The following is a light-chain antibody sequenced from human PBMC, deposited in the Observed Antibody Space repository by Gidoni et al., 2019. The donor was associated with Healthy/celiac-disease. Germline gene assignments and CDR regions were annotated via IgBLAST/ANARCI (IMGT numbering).Light chain of an antibody. CDR1: QSVSSD. CDR3: QLGLT. Sequence: EIVLTQSPATLSLSPGERATLSCRASQSVSSDLAWYQQKPGQAPRLLIYDASNRATGIPARFSGSGSGTDFTLTISSLEPEDFAVYYCQLGLTFGGGTKVEIK. V-gene: IGKV3-11*01. CDR2: DAS. J-gene: IGKJ4*01.